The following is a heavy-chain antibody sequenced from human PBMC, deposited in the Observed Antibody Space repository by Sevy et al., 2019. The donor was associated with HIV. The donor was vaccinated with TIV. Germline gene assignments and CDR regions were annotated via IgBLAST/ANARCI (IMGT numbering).Heavy chain of an antibody. D-gene: IGHD2-2*01. CDR2: IKLDGSEK. V-gene: IGHV3-7*03. CDR1: GFTFRSYW. CDR3: ARDCSSTSCLWGMDV. Sequence: GGSLRLSCVASGFTFRSYWMSWVRQAPGKGVEWVANIKLDGSEKYYVDSVKGRFTISRDNAKNSLYLQINSLRAEDTAVYYCARDCSSTSCLWGMDVWGQGTTVTVSS. J-gene: IGHJ6*02.